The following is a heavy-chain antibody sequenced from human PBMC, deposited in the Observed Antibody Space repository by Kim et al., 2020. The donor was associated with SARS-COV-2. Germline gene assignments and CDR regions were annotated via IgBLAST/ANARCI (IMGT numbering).Heavy chain of an antibody. J-gene: IGHJ2*01. V-gene: IGHV1-69*13. CDR1: GGTFSSYA. D-gene: IGHD1-7*01. CDR2: IIPIFGTA. Sequence: SVKVSCKASGGTFSSYAISWVRQAPGQGLEWMGGIIPIFGTANYAQKFQGRVTITADESTSTAYMELSSLRSEDTAVYYCASGGRTRVLTRYFDLWGRGTLVTVSS. CDR3: ASGGRTRVLTRYFDL.